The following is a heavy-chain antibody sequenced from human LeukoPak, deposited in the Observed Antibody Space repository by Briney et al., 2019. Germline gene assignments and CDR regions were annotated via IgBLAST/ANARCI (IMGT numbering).Heavy chain of an antibody. Sequence: GGSLSLSCAASGFSFDDYGMSWVRQAPGNGLGWVAGINWDGGSTGYADSVKGRFTISRDNAKNSLYLQMNSLRAEDTALYYCARGSYHDYWGQGTLVTVSS. J-gene: IGHJ4*02. CDR3: ARGSYHDY. CDR1: GFSFDDYG. V-gene: IGHV3-20*04. D-gene: IGHD1-26*01. CDR2: INWDGGST.